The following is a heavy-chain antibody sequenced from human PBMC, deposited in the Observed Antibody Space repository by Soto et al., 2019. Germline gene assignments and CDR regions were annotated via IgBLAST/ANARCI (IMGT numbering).Heavy chain of an antibody. J-gene: IGHJ4*02. D-gene: IGHD3-22*01. CDR1: GFSLSTTEVG. CDR3: ARIKKYDNSGYPPDY. V-gene: IGHV2-5*02. CDR2: IYWDDDK. Sequence: QITLKESGPTLVKPTQTLTLTCTFSGFSLSTTEVGVGWIRQPPGKALEWLALIYWDDDKRYSPSLKSRLTITKDTSKSQVVLTLTNMDPVDTATYYCARIKKYDNSGYPPDYWGQGTLVTVSS.